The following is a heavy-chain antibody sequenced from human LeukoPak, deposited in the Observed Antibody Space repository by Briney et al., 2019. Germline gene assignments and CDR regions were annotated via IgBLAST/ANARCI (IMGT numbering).Heavy chain of an antibody. CDR2: IKPDGSAQ. Sequence: PGGSLRLSCAASGFTFSRHWMTWVRQAPGKGLEWVAKIKPDGSAQFYVDSVRGRFTISKDNAKNSLYLQMNGLTIEDTAIYYCTKEEWFRFGYWGQGNLVTVAS. V-gene: IGHV3-7*03. D-gene: IGHD2-8*01. CDR3: TKEEWFRFGY. J-gene: IGHJ4*02. CDR1: GFTFSRHW.